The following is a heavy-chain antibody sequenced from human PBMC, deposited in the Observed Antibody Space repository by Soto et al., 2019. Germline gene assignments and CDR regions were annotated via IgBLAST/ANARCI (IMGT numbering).Heavy chain of an antibody. Sequence: GGSLRLSCAASGFTVSSNYMSWVRQAPGKGLEWVSVIYSGGSSYYADSVKGRFTISRDNSKNTLYLQMNSLRAEDTAVYYCARQSYSSGPDYWGQGTLVTVSS. CDR2: IYSGGSS. D-gene: IGHD6-19*01. V-gene: IGHV3-66*04. CDR3: ARQSYSSGPDY. CDR1: GFTVSSNY. J-gene: IGHJ4*02.